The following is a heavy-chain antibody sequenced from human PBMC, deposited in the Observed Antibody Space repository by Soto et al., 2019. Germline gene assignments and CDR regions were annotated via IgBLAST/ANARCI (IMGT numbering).Heavy chain of an antibody. V-gene: IGHV1-69*06. J-gene: IGHJ4*02. CDR1: GGTFNSYG. Sequence: QAHMAQSVAEVKKPGASVTVSCKASGGTFNSYGISWVRQSPVQGLDWRGVIIPLYVTVNYAQKFQGRVSITADKSTSTAYMDLNSLRSDDTAVYYCARVRVIRGVIPSHFGLWGQRTQVTVSA. D-gene: IGHD3-10*01. CDR2: IIPLYVTV. CDR3: ARVRVIRGVIPSHFGL.